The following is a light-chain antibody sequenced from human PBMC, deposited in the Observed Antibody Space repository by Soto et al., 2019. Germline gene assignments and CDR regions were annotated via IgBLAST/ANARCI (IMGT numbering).Light chain of an antibody. CDR1: SSDVGGYNF. CDR2: EVS. J-gene: IGLJ1*01. CDR3: SSYTSSTTLPYV. Sequence: QSALTQPASVSGSPGQSITISCTGTSSDVGGYNFVSWSQQHPGKAPKLMIYEVSNRPSGVSYRFSGSKSGNTASLTISGLQAKDEADYYCSSYTSSTTLPYVFGTGTKVTVL. V-gene: IGLV2-14*01.